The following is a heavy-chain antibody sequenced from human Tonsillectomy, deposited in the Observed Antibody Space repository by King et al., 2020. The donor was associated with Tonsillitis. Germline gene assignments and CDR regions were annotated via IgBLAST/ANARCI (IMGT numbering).Heavy chain of an antibody. V-gene: IGHV3-30*02. CDR2: IRFDGSKQ. CDR3: AKVLRDYHDNSGYYYAFDI. D-gene: IGHD3-22*01. J-gene: IGHJ3*02. Sequence: VQLVESGGGVVQPGGSLRLSCAAAGFIFSDYSMHCVRQAPGKGLEWVAFIRFDGSKQMYADSVKGRFTISRDNSKNTLYVQMSSLSADDTAIYYCAKVLRDYHDNSGYYYAFDIWGQGKAVTVSS. CDR1: GFIFSDYS.